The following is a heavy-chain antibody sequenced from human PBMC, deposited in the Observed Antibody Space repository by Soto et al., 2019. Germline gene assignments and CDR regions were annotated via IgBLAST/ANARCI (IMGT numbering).Heavy chain of an antibody. J-gene: IGHJ4*02. D-gene: IGHD3-22*01. Sequence: LRLSCAASAFTFNNYAMSWVRQAPGKGLEWVSGIGGSGRTTYYADSVKGRFTISRDNSNNTLFLQMNSLRAENTAVYYCAKSRYSDSSGDFYDYWGQGTLVTVSS. CDR1: AFTFNNYA. CDR2: IGGSGRTT. V-gene: IGHV3-23*01. CDR3: AKSRYSDSSGDFYDY.